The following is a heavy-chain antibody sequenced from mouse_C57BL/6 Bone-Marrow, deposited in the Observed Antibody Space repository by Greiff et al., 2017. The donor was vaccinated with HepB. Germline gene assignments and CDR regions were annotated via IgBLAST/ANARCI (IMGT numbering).Heavy chain of an antibody. Sequence: VQLQQSGAELVRPGTSVKVSCKASGYAFTNYLIEWVKQRPGQGLEWIGVINPGSGGTNYNEKFKGKATLTADKSSSTAYMQLSSLTSEDSAVYFCAILTRFADWGQGTLVTVSA. CDR1: GYAFTNYL. V-gene: IGHV1-54*01. CDR2: INPGSGGT. J-gene: IGHJ3*01. CDR3: AILTRFAD.